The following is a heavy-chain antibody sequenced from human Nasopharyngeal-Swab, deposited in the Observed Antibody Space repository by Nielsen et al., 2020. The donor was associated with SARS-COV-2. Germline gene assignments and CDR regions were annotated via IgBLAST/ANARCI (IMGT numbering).Heavy chain of an antibody. Sequence: GESLKISCAASGFTFDDYGMNWVRQAPGKGLEWVSYISSSGSTRYYADSVKGRFTISRDNAKNSLYLQMNSLRAEDTAVYYCARDYCSSTSCYDYWGQGTLVTVSS. CDR1: GFTFDDYG. V-gene: IGHV3-48*03. J-gene: IGHJ4*02. CDR3: ARDYCSSTSCYDY. D-gene: IGHD2-2*01. CDR2: ISSSGSTR.